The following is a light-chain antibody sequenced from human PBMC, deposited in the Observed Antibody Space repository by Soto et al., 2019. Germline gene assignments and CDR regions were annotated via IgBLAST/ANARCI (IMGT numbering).Light chain of an antibody. Sequence: IVLTQSPATLSFSPGERATLSWRASQSVSSYLAWYQQKPGQAPRLLIYDASNRATGIPVRFSGSGSGTDFTLTISSLEPEDFALYYCQQRNNWPITFGQGTRLEIK. J-gene: IGKJ5*01. V-gene: IGKV3-11*01. CDR2: DAS. CDR1: QSVSSY. CDR3: QQRNNWPIT.